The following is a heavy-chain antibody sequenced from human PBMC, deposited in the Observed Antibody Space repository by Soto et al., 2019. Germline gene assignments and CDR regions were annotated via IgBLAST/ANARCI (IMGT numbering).Heavy chain of an antibody. CDR2: INPSGGST. CDR3: ARDLYDSSGYPPQIDY. V-gene: IGHV1-46*01. J-gene: IGHJ4*02. D-gene: IGHD3-22*01. Sequence: ASVKVSCKASGYTFTSYYMHWVRQAPGQGLEWMGIINPSGGSTSSAQKFQGRVTMTRDTSTSTVYMELSSLRAEDTAVYYCARDLYDSSGYPPQIDYWGQGTLVTVSS. CDR1: GYTFTSYY.